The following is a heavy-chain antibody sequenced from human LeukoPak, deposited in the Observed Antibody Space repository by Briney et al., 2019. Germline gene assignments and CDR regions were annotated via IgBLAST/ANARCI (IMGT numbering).Heavy chain of an antibody. CDR1: GGSISGSSYY. Sequence: SETLSLTCTVSGGSISGSSYYWGWIRQPPGKGLEWIGEIYHSGSTNYNPSLKSRVTISVDKSKNQFSLKLSSVTAADTAVYYCARSGIAIYYGMDVWGQGTTVTVSS. CDR3: ARSGIAIYYGMDV. CDR2: IYHSGST. V-gene: IGHV4-39*07. J-gene: IGHJ6*02. D-gene: IGHD6-13*01.